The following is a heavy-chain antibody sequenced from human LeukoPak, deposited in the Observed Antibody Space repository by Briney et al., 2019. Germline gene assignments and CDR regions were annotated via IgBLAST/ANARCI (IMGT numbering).Heavy chain of an antibody. V-gene: IGHV1-8*01. CDR2: MNPNSGNT. Sequence: ASVKVSCKASGYTFTSYDINWVRQATGQGLEWMGWMNPNSGNTGYAQKFQGRVTMTRNTSISTAYMELRSLRSDDTAVYYCARQVTNYGDLHHWGQGTLVTVSS. D-gene: IGHD4-17*01. CDR3: ARQVTNYGDLHH. CDR1: GYTFTSYD. J-gene: IGHJ1*01.